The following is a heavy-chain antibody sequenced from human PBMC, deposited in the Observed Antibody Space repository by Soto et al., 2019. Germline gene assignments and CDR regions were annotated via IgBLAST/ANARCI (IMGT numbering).Heavy chain of an antibody. J-gene: IGHJ4*02. CDR2: ISSSSSYI. CDR3: ARGPTVVTPFDY. D-gene: IGHD4-17*01. CDR1: GFTFSSYS. Sequence: EVQLVESGGGLVKPGGPLRLSCAASGFTFSSYSMNWVRQAPGKGLEWVSSISSSSSYIYYADSVKGRFTISRDNAKNSLYLQMNSLRAEDTAVYYCARGPTVVTPFDYWGQGTLVTVSS. V-gene: IGHV3-21*01.